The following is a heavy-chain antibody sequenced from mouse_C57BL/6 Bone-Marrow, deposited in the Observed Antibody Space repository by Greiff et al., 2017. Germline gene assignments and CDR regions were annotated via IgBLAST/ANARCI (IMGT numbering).Heavy chain of an antibody. CDR1: GYTFTSYW. J-gene: IGHJ3*01. Sequence: QVQLQQPGAELVKPGASVKMSCKASGYTFTSYWITWVKQRPGQGLEWIGDLYPGSGSTNYNEKFKSKATLTVDTSSSTAYMQLSSLTSEDSAVYYCATYYYGSSSFAYWGQGTLVTVSA. V-gene: IGHV1-55*01. CDR2: LYPGSGST. D-gene: IGHD1-1*01. CDR3: ATYYYGSSSFAY.